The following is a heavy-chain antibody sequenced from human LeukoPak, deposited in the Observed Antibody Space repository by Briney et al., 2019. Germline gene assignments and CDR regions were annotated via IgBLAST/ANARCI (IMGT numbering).Heavy chain of an antibody. J-gene: IGHJ5*02. CDR2: MNPNSGNT. V-gene: IGHV1-8*01. CDR1: GYTFTSYD. D-gene: IGHD3-16*01. CDR3: ARRSYGLVLSHTHNWFDP. Sequence: ASVKVSCKASGYTFTSYDINWVRQATGQGLEWMGWMNPNSGNTGYAQKFQGRVTMTRNTSISTAYMELSSLRSEDTAVYYCARRSYGLVLSHTHNWFDPWGQGTLVTVSS.